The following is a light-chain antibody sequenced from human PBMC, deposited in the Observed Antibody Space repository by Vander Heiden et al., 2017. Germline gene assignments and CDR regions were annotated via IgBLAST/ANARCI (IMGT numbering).Light chain of an antibody. V-gene: IGLV3-1*01. CDR1: KLGDKF. J-gene: IGLJ1*01. Sequence: SYELTQPPSVSVPPGQAASITSSGDKLGDKFVSWYQHKPGQSPVLVMYQDRRRPSGIPDRFAASHSGNTATLTIGDIQAMDEADYYCQAWDSSILYVFGSGTKVTVL. CDR3: QAWDSSILYV. CDR2: QDR.